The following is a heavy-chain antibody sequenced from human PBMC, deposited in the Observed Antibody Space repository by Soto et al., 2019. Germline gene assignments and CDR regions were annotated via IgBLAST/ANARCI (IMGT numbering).Heavy chain of an antibody. J-gene: IGHJ5*02. Sequence: PSETLSLTCTVSGGSISSGGHYCGWIRQSPEKGLEWIGYIYYSGNAYYNPSLKSRVTISVDTSKNQFSLKLSSVTAADTAVYYCARGSADLRYFDWFPENWFDPWGQGTLVTVSS. CDR3: ARGSADLRYFDWFPENWFDP. D-gene: IGHD3-9*01. CDR1: GGSISSGGHY. V-gene: IGHV4-30-4*08. CDR2: IYYSGNA.